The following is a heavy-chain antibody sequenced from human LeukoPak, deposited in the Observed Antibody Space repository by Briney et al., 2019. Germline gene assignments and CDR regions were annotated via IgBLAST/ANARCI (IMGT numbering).Heavy chain of an antibody. CDR1: GYTFTGYY. CDR2: INPNSGGT. D-gene: IGHD6-13*01. J-gene: IGHJ4*02. V-gene: IGHV1-2*02. Sequence: ASVRVSCKASGYTFTGYYMHWVRQARGQGLEWMGWINPNSGGTNYAQKFQGRVTMTRDTSISTAYMELSRLRSDDTAVYYCARDYSSSWYLPDYWGQGTLVTVSS. CDR3: ARDYSSSWYLPDY.